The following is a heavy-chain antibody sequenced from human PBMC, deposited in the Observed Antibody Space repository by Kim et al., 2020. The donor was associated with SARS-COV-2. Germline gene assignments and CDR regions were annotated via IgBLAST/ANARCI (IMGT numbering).Heavy chain of an antibody. Sequence: VKGRFTISRDNAKHTLYLQMNSLRAEDTAVYYCAKATYGSGSFSYWYFDLWGRGTLVTVSS. D-gene: IGHD3-10*01. J-gene: IGHJ2*01. CDR3: AKATYGSGSFSYWYFDL. V-gene: IGHV3-23*01.